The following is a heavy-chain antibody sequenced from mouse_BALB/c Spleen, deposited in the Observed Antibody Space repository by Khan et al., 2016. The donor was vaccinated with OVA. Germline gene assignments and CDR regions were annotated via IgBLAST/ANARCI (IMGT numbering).Heavy chain of an antibody. CDR3: TRHGYVAWFTY. Sequence: EVQLQQSGPELMKPGTSVKISCKASGYSFTTYYIHWVMQSHGKSLEWIGYIDPFSGDTTFNQKFKGKATLTVDKSSSTAYILLRTLTSEASSIYYCTRHGYVAWFTYWGQGTLVTVSA. CDR1: GYSFTTYY. J-gene: IGHJ3*01. D-gene: IGHD2-2*01. V-gene: IGHV1S135*01. CDR2: IDPFSGDT.